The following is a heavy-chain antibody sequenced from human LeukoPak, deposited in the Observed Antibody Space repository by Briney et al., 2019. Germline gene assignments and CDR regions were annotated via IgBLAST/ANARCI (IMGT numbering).Heavy chain of an antibody. Sequence: GGSLRLSCAASGSTFSSYAMSWVRQAPGKGLEWVSAISGSGGSTYYADSVKGRFTISRDNAKNPLYLQMNSLRAEDTAVYYCARDPYYDFWSGYYPLDEYYYGMDVWGQGTTVTVSS. CDR3: ARDPYYDFWSGYYPLDEYYYGMDV. CDR1: GSTFSSYA. V-gene: IGHV3-23*01. CDR2: ISGSGGST. J-gene: IGHJ6*02. D-gene: IGHD3-3*01.